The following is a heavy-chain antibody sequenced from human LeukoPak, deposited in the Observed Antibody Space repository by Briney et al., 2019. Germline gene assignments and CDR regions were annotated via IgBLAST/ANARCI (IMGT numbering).Heavy chain of an antibody. CDR1: GFTVSSNY. V-gene: IGHV3-53*05. CDR3: ARVVSPSSIDY. CDR2: IYSGGST. D-gene: IGHD2-2*01. J-gene: IGHJ4*02. Sequence: PGRSLRLSCAASGFTVSSNYMSWVRQAPGKGLEWVSVIYSGGSTYYADSVKGRFTISRDNSKNTLYLQMNSLRAEDTAVYYCARVVSPSSIDYWGQGTLVTVSS.